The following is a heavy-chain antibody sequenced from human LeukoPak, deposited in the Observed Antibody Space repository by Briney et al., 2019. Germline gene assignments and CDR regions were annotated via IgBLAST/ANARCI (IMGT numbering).Heavy chain of an antibody. CDR3: ARGGRDGYNYYFDY. CDR2: IYYSGSI. D-gene: IGHD5-24*01. V-gene: IGHV4-28*05. J-gene: IGHJ4*02. CDR1: GYSISSSNW. Sequence: SETLSLACAVSGYSISSSNWWGWIRQPPGKGLEWIGYIYYSGSIYYNPSLKSRVTMSVDTSKNQFSLKLSSVTAVDTAVYYCARGGRDGYNYYFDYWGQGTLVTVSS.